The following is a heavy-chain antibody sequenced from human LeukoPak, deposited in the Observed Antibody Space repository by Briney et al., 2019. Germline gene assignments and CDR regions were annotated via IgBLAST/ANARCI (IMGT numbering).Heavy chain of an antibody. CDR2: ISSSSSTI. V-gene: IGHV3-48*01. CDR1: GFTFSSYS. CDR3: AHTPYYYDSSADG. Sequence: GGSLRLSCAASGFTFSSYSMNWVRQAPGKGLEWVSYISSSSSTIYYADSVKGRFTISRDNAKNSLYLQMNSLRAEDTAVYYCAHTPYYYDSSADGWGQGTLVTVSS. D-gene: IGHD3-22*01. J-gene: IGHJ4*02.